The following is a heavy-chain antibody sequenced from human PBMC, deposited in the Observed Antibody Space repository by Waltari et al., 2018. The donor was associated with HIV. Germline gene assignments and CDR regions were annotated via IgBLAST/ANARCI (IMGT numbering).Heavy chain of an antibody. CDR3: TTGDIVVVTDY. J-gene: IGHJ4*02. CDR2: VKSGTDGGTT. Sequence: EVQLVESGGGLVKPGGSLRLPWVASGFTFTNAWMSWVRQAPGKGLECVGRVKSGTDGGTTDYAAPLKGRLTISRDDSKNTLYLQMNSLKTEDTAVYYCTTGDIVVVTDYWGQGTLVTVSS. D-gene: IGHD2-21*02. V-gene: IGHV3-15*01. CDR1: GFTFTNAW.